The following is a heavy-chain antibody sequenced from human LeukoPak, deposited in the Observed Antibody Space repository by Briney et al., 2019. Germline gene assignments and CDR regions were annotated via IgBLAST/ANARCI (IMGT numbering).Heavy chain of an antibody. CDR1: GYTFTSYG. Sequence: ASVKVSCKASGYTFTSYGISWVRQAPGQGLEWMGWINAYNGNTNYAQKFQGRVTMTTDTPTSTAYMELRSLRSDDTAVYYCARDLAARPSLGIDYWGQGTLVTVSS. J-gene: IGHJ4*02. CDR2: INAYNGNT. CDR3: ARDLAARPSLGIDY. V-gene: IGHV1-18*01. D-gene: IGHD6-6*01.